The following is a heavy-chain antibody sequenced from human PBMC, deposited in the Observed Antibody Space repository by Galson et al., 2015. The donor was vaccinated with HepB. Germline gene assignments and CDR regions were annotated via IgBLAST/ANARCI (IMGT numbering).Heavy chain of an antibody. Sequence: SLRLSCAASGFSISVSAMHWVRQAPGKGLEWVGRIRSKTNNYATAYAASVKGRFTISRDDSKNTAYLQMNSLESEDTAVYYCTRPLHCTTASFCCFDPWGPGTLVTVSS. CDR2: IRSKTNNYAT. D-gene: IGHD2-8*01. CDR3: TRPLHCTTASFCCFDP. J-gene: IGHJ5*02. V-gene: IGHV3-73*01. CDR1: GFSISVSA.